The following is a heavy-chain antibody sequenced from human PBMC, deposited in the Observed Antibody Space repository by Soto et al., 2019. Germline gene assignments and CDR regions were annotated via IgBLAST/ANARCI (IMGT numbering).Heavy chain of an antibody. Sequence: SETLSLTCTVSGDSISSGGSYWNWIRQRPGKGLEWMGYIFYSGSFYYTPSLRGRVTMSADTSKNQFSLKLSSVTAADTAVYYCASDYISGYYAPYFVYWGQGTLVTVSS. CDR3: ASDYISGYYAPYFVY. J-gene: IGHJ4*02. D-gene: IGHD3-22*01. CDR2: IFYSGSF. V-gene: IGHV4-31*03. CDR1: GDSISSGGSY.